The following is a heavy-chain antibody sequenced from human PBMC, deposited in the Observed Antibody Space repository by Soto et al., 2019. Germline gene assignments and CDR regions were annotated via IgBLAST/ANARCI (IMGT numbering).Heavy chain of an antibody. CDR1: GGSISSDDYY. CDR3: ARDLDGLHDDTSGPFPRPG. D-gene: IGHD3-22*01. Sequence: PSETLSLTCTVSGGSISSDDYYWSWIRQAPGRGLWWIGYIHSSGSIYYNPSLKSRATMSIDTAGNQFSLKVSAVTVADTAVYYCARDLDGLHDDTSGPFPRPGWGQGTLVTVSS. V-gene: IGHV4-30-4*01. CDR2: IHSSGSI. J-gene: IGHJ1*01.